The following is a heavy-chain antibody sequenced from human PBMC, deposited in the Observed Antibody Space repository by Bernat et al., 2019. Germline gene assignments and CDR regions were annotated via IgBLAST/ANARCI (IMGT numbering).Heavy chain of an antibody. CDR2: ISYDGSNK. CDR1: GFTFSSYA. D-gene: IGHD3-10*01. Sequence: QVQLVESGGGVVQPGRSLRLSCAASGFTFSSYAMHWVRQAPGKGLEWVAVISYDGSNKYYADSVKGRFTISRDNSKNTLYLQMNSLRAEDTAVYYCAGDLVRGVTTYYYYYYGMDVLGQGTTVTVSS. V-gene: IGHV3-30-3*01. J-gene: IGHJ6*02. CDR3: AGDLVRGVTTYYYYYYGMDV.